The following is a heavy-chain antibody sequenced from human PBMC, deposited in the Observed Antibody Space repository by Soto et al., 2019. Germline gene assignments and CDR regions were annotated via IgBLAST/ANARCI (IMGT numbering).Heavy chain of an antibody. J-gene: IGHJ4*02. Sequence: GGSLRLSCAVSGFTFSNYDMNWVRQAPGKGLEWVSGISGSGANTFYADSVKGRFTISRDNSKNTLYLQMNSLRAEDTAVYCCAKRPLSIITFDYWGQGTLVTVSS. CDR1: GFTFSNYD. V-gene: IGHV3-23*01. CDR3: AKRPLSIITFDY. D-gene: IGHD3-16*01. CDR2: ISGSGANT.